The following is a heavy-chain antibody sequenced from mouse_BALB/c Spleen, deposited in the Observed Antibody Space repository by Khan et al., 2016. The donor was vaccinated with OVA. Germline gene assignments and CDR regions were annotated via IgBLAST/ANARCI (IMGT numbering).Heavy chain of an antibody. CDR2: IWSDGRT. J-gene: IGHJ1*01. CDR3: ARHRFGYFDV. V-gene: IGHV2-6-2*01. CDR1: GFSLTNFG. Sequence: QVQLKESGPDLVAPSQSLSITCTVSGFSLTNFGVHWVRQPPGQGLEWLVVIWSDGRTTYNSALKSRLSISKDNSKSQVFLKMNSLQTDDTAMYYCARHRFGYFDVWGAGTTVTVSS.